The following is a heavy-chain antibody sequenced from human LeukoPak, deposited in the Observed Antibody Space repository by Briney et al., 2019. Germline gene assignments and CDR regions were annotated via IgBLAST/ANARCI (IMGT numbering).Heavy chain of an antibody. CDR3: AKVYKVAVAGTWFDP. V-gene: IGHV3-53*01. Sequence: GGSLRLSCAASGFTVSSNYMSWVRQAPGKGPKWVSVIYSGGSTYYADSVKGRFTISRDNSKNTLYLQMNSLRAEDTAVYYCAKVYKVAVAGTWFDPWGQGTLVTVSS. CDR1: GFTVSSNY. J-gene: IGHJ5*02. CDR2: IYSGGST. D-gene: IGHD6-19*01.